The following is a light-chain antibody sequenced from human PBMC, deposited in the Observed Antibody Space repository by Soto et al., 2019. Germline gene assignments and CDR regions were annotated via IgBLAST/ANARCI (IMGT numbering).Light chain of an antibody. J-gene: IGKJ5*01. Sequence: EIVLTQSPATLSLSPGERATLSCRASQSVSRYLAWYQQKPGQAPRLLIYDASNRATGIPARFSGSGSGTDFTLTISSLEPEDFAVYYCQQRSNWSTFGQGTRLEMK. CDR2: DAS. CDR1: QSVSRY. CDR3: QQRSNWST. V-gene: IGKV3-11*01.